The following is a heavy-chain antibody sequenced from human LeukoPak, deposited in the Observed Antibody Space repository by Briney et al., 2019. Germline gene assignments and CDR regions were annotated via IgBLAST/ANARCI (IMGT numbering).Heavy chain of an antibody. CDR3: ARDQDSSGWYGVAFDI. Sequence: GGSLRLSCAASGFTFSSYSMSWVRQAPGKGLGWVSYISDSSSTIYYADSVKGRFTISRDNAKNSLYLQMNSLRAEDTAVYFCARDQDSSGWYGVAFDIWGQGTMVTVSS. V-gene: IGHV3-48*01. J-gene: IGHJ3*02. CDR2: ISDSSSTI. CDR1: GFTFSSYS. D-gene: IGHD6-19*01.